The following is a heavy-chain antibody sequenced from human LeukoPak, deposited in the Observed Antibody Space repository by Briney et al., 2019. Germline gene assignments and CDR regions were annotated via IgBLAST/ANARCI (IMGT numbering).Heavy chain of an antibody. Sequence: SETLSLTCAVYGGSFSGYYWSWIRQPPGKGLEWIWEINHSGSTNYNPSLKSRVPISVDTSKNQFSLKLSSVTAADTAVYYCARAWFGELRFDPSGQGTLVTVSS. CDR3: ARAWFGELRFDP. CDR2: INHSGST. J-gene: IGHJ5*02. V-gene: IGHV4-34*01. D-gene: IGHD3-10*01. CDR1: GGSFSGYY.